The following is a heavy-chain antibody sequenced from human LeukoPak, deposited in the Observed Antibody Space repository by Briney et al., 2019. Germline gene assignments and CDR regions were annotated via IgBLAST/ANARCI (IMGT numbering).Heavy chain of an antibody. V-gene: IGHV4-4*07. CDR2: IYTSGST. Sequence: ASETLSLTCTVSGGSISSYYWSWIRQPAGKGLEWIGRIYTSGSTNYNPSLKSRVTMSVDTCKNQFSLKLSSVTAADTAVYYCARVSYSYWYFDLWGRGTLVTVSS. CDR1: GGSISSYY. CDR3: ARVSYSYWYFDL. D-gene: IGHD1-26*01. J-gene: IGHJ2*01.